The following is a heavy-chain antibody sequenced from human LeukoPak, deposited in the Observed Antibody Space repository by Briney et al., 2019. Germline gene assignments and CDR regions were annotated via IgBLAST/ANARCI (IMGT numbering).Heavy chain of an antibody. J-gene: IGHJ4*02. D-gene: IGHD3-10*01. CDR2: ISGSGGST. CDR3: ARYRYYAEYYFDY. CDR1: GFTFSSYA. Sequence: GGSLRLSCAASGFTFSSYAMSWVRQAPGKGLEWVSAISGSGGSTYYADSVKGRFTISRDNAKNSLYLQMNSLRAEDTAVYYCARYRYYAEYYFDYWAREPWSPSPQ. V-gene: IGHV3-23*01.